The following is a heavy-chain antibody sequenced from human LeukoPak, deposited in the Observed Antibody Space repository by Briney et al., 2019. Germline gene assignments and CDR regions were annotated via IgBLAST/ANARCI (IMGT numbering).Heavy chain of an antibody. CDR1: GFTFSVYW. CDR2: IEQDGSDK. J-gene: IGHJ4*02. V-gene: IGHV3-7*03. CDR3: AKAPQWLVPYYFDY. D-gene: IGHD6-19*01. Sequence: PGGSLRLSCEVSGFTFSVYWMSWVRQAPGKGLEWVANIEQDGSDKYYVDSVKGRFTISRDNAKNSLYLQMNSLRAEDTAVYYCAKAPQWLVPYYFDYWGQGTLVTVSS.